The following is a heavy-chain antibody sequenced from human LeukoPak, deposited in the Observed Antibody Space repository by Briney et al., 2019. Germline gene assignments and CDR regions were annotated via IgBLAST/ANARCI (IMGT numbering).Heavy chain of an antibody. Sequence: KPGGSLRLSCAASGFTFSNAWMSWVRQAPGKGLEWVSYISNTGSNIYYADSVKGRFTISGDNAKNSLYLQMNSLRAEDTAVYYCARRGGWIGLDYWGQGTLVTVSS. J-gene: IGHJ4*02. CDR2: ISNTGSNI. CDR3: ARRGGWIGLDY. D-gene: IGHD6-19*01. CDR1: GFTFSNAW. V-gene: IGHV3-11*04.